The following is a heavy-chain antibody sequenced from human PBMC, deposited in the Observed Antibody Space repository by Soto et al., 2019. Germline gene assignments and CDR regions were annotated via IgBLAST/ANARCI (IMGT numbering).Heavy chain of an antibody. CDR2: IIPIFGTA. D-gene: IGHD2-15*01. CDR3: ASSREYCSGGSCYYYFDY. V-gene: IGHV1-69*13. J-gene: IGHJ4*02. CDR1: GGTFSSYA. Sequence: PSVKVSCKASGGTFSSYAISWVRQAPGQGLEWMGGIIPIFGTANYAQKFQGRVTITADESTSTAYMELSSLRSEDTAVYYCASSREYCSGGSCYYYFDYWGQGTLVTVSS.